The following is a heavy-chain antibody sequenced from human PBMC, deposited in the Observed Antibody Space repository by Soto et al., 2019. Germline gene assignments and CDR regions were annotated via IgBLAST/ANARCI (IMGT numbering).Heavy chain of an antibody. V-gene: IGHV4-30-4*08. CDR3: ARDRRWLSRGPNNGFDP. J-gene: IGHJ5*02. Sequence: QVQLQESGPGLVKPSETLSLTCTVSGGSISSGDYYWTWIRQPPGNGLEWLGYIYYDGTTYYNPSLKSRLTMSIDTSKNQFSLKLNSLTAADTAVYYCARDRRWLSRGPNNGFDPWGQGTLVTVSS. CDR2: IYYDGTT. CDR1: GGSISSGDYY. D-gene: IGHD2-21*01.